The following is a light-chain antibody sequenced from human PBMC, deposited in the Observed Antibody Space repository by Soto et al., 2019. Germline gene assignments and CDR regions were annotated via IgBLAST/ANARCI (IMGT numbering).Light chain of an antibody. J-gene: IGLJ1*01. CDR3: SSHTINSPV. V-gene: IGLV2-11*01. CDR1: SSDVGGYNY. Sequence: QSALTQPRSVSGSPGQSVTISCTGTSSDVGGYNYVSWYQQHPGKAPKLMIYDVSKRPSGVPDRFSGSKSGNTASLTISGLQTEDEADYYCSSHTINSPVFGTGTKLTVL. CDR2: DVS.